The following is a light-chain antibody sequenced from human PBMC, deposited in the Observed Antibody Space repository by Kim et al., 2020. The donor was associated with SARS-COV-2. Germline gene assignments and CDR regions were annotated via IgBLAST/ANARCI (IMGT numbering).Light chain of an antibody. Sequence: QAVLTQSPSASASLGASVKLTCTLSSGHSTYAIAWHQQQPEKGPRYLMKVDSDGSHNKGDGIPDRFSGSSSGAERYLTISSLQSEDEADYYCQTWDTGIRVFGGGTQLTVL. J-gene: IGLJ3*02. CDR1: SGHSTYA. CDR2: VDSDGSH. CDR3: QTWDTGIRV. V-gene: IGLV4-69*01.